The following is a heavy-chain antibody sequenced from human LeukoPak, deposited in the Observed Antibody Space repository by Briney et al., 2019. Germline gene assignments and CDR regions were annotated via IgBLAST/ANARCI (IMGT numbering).Heavy chain of an antibody. CDR1: GYAFTSDG. D-gene: IGHD3-3*01. V-gene: IGHV1-18*01. Sequence: ASVKVSCTASGYAFTSDGINWVRQAPGQGLEWMGWISVYNAITSYAQKFQGRVTMTTDTSTSTAYMELRSLRSDDTAVYYCARDLTKNTVFGLKGTVDVWGQGTTVTVSS. CDR3: ARDLTKNTVFGLKGTVDV. J-gene: IGHJ6*02. CDR2: ISVYNAIT.